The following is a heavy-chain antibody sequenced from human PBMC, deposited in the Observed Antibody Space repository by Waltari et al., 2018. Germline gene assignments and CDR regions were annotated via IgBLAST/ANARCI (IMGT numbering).Heavy chain of an antibody. V-gene: IGHV1-69*01. Sequence: QVQLVQSGAEVKKPGSSVKVSCRASGGTFSRDAFDWVRQAPGQGLEWMGGISPMFGTPNIAQTFKDRVTISADESTTTVHMDLTSLKSNDTAVYYCARRHLSGASDFWGQGAQVTVSS. CDR3: ARRHLSGASDF. CDR2: ISPMFGTP. CDR1: GGTFSRDA. J-gene: IGHJ4*02. D-gene: IGHD6-19*01.